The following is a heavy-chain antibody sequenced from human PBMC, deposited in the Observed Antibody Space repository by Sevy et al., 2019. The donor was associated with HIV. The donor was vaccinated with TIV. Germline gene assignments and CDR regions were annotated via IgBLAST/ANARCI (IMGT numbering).Heavy chain of an antibody. J-gene: IGHJ6*02. CDR1: GGTFSSYA. Sequence: ASVKVSCKASGGTFSSYAISWVQQAPGQGLEWMGGTIPIFGTANYAQKFQGRVTITADESTSTAYMELSSLRSEDTAVYYCARGHNRFASLHYDFWSGSRSHYGMDVWGQGTTVTVSS. V-gene: IGHV1-69*13. CDR2: TIPIFGTA. CDR3: ARGHNRFASLHYDFWSGSRSHYGMDV. D-gene: IGHD3-3*01.